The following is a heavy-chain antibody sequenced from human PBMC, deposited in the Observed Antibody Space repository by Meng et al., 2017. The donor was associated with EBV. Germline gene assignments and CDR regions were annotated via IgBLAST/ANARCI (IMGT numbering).Heavy chain of an antibody. V-gene: IGHV1-69*14. D-gene: IGHD5-12*01. J-gene: IGHJ4*02. CDR2: ITPVCGIA. CDR3: VRDLWLRIGECV. CDR1: ENNSNNFG. Sequence: VQLVQSVADGKKPGSSGNFSCNGPENNSNNFGISWGRQSPGQGMGWMGDITPVCGIANYAETFQGRVTISADTSTRTAYMDLSSLRSDDTAVYYCVRDLWLRIGECVWGQGTLVTVSS.